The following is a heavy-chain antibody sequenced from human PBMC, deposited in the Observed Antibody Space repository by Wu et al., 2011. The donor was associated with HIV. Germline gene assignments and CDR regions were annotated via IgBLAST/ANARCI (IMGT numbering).Heavy chain of an antibody. D-gene: IGHD3-10*01. CDR1: GGGFSTYG. Sequence: QVQLVQSGAEVKEPGSSVKVSCKTSGGGFSTYGVSWVRQAPGQGLEWMGRIVPTFGTVKYLQKLQGRLTISADASTETVYMELNTLTPEDTATYYCARDPLVQGRTWKTLNYFDPWGQGTLIIVSA. J-gene: IGHJ5*02. CDR3: ARDPLVQGRTWKTLNYFDP. CDR2: IVPTFGTV. V-gene: IGHV1-69*15.